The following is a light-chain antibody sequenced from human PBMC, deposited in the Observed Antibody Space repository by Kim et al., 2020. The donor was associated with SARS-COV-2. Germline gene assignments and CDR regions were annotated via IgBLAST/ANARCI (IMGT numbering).Light chain of an antibody. Sequence: SLSTEERAPLSCRARQSVSPYLAWYQQTPGQAPRLLIYDASKRATGIPARFSGSGSGTDFTLTISSLEPDDFAVYYCQLRTNWLTSGGGTKVDIK. J-gene: IGKJ4*01. V-gene: IGKV3-11*01. CDR2: DAS. CDR1: QSVSPY. CDR3: QLRTNWLT.